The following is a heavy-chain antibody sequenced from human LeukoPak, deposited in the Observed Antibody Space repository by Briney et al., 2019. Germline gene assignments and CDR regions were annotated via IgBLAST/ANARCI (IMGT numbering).Heavy chain of an antibody. D-gene: IGHD6-6*01. CDR3: AKVMVARPFDP. CDR2: VSGSGGST. CDR1: GFTFSSFA. V-gene: IGHV3-23*01. J-gene: IGHJ5*02. Sequence: GGSLRLSCAASGFTFSSFAMSWVRQAPGKGLEWVSVVSGSGGSTYYADSVKGRFTISRDNSKNTLSLQMNGLRAEDTAVYYCAKVMVARPFDPWGQGTLVTVSS.